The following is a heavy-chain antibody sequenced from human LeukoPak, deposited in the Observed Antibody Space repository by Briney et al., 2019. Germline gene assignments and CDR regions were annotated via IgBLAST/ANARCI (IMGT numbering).Heavy chain of an antibody. D-gene: IGHD2-2*01. J-gene: IGHJ5*02. CDR1: GYTFTTYG. CDR3: ARDYKGYCSSTSCLGDWFDP. V-gene: IGHV1-18*01. Sequence: GPVKVSCKASGYTFTTYGISWVRQAPGQGLEWMGWISAYSGNTNYAQKLQGRVTMTTDTSTSTAYMELRSLRSDDAAVYYCARDYKGYCSSTSCLGDWFDPWGQGTLVTVSS. CDR2: ISAYSGNT.